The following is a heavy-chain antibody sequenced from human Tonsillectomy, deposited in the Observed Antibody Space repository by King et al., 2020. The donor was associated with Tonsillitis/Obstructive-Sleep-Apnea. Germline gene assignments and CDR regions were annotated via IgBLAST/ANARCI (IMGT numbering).Heavy chain of an antibody. V-gene: IGHV3-49*04. CDR2: IRSNAYGGTR. CDR1: GFMFGDYA. D-gene: IGHD3-22*01. J-gene: IGHJ4*02. CDR3: TRVYYDSSGYYVDY. Sequence: VQLVESGGGSVQPGRSLRLSCTASGFMFGDYATSWVRQGPGKGLEWVGFIRSNAYGGTREYAASVKGRFTISRDDSKSIAYLQMNSLKTEDTAVYYCTRVYYDSSGYYVDYWGQGTLVTVSS.